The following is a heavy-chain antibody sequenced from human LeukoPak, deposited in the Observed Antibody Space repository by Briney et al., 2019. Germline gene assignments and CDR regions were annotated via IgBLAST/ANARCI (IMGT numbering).Heavy chain of an antibody. D-gene: IGHD5-12*01. CDR2: ISWDGGST. CDR3: AKNLGYSGYGLMPT. V-gene: IGHV3-43*01. Sequence: PGGSLRLSCAASGFTFDDYTMHWVRQAPGKGLEWVSLISWDGGSTYYADSVKGRFTISRDNSKNSLYLQMNSLRTEDTALYYCAKNLGYSGYGLMPTWGQGTLVTVSS. CDR1: GFTFDDYT. J-gene: IGHJ4*02.